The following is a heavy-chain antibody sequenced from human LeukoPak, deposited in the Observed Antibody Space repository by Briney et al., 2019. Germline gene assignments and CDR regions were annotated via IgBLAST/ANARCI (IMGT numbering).Heavy chain of an antibody. J-gene: IGHJ4*02. V-gene: IGHV4-34*01. CDR3: ARSRYCSGGSCYRFRRHFDY. CDR1: GGSFSGYY. Sequence: SETLSLTCAVYGGSFSGYYWSWIRQPPGKGLEWIGEINHSGSTNYNPSLKSRVTISVDTSKNQSSLTLSSVTAADTAVYCCARSRYCSGGSCYRFRRHFDYWGQGTLVTVSS. CDR2: INHSGST. D-gene: IGHD2-15*01.